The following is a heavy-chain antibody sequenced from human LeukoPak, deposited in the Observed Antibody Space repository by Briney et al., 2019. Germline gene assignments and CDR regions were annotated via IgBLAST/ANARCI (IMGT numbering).Heavy chain of an antibody. Sequence: GGSLRLSCAASGFTFSSYSMNWVRQAPGKGLEWVSSISSSSYIYYADSVKGRFTISRDNAKNSLYLQMNSLRAEDTAVYYCALSPVRDSGYFDYWGQGTLVTVSS. D-gene: IGHD2/OR15-2a*01. CDR1: GFTFSSYS. V-gene: IGHV3-21*01. CDR2: ISSSSYI. CDR3: ALSPVRDSGYFDY. J-gene: IGHJ4*02.